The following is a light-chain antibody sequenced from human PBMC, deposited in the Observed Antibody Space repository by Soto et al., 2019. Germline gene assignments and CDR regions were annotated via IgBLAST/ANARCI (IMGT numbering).Light chain of an antibody. V-gene: IGKV1-17*01. Sequence: DIQMTQSPSSLSASVGDRVTITCRASQGIRTDLVWYQQKPGKAPKRLIYAASSLQSGVPPRFSGSGSGTEFPLTISSLQPEDFASYFCLQHSAYPRTFGQGTKVEIK. CDR3: LQHSAYPRT. CDR1: QGIRTD. J-gene: IGKJ1*01. CDR2: AAS.